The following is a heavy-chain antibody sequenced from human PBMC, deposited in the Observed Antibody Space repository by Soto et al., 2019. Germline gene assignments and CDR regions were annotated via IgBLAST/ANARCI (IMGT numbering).Heavy chain of an antibody. D-gene: IGHD3-10*01. J-gene: IGHJ4*02. CDR2: ISGSGGST. CDR3: VLWPPYYFDY. Sequence: GGFLRLSCAASGFTFSSYAMRWVRQAPGKGLEWVSAISGSGGSTYYADSVKGRFTISRDNSKNTLYLQMNSLRAEDTAVYYCVLWPPYYFDYWGQGTLVTVSS. CDR1: GFTFSSYA. V-gene: IGHV3-23*01.